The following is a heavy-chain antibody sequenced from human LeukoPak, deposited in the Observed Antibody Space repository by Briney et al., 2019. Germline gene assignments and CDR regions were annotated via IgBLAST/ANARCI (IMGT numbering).Heavy chain of an antibody. CDR2: IIPILGIA. J-gene: IGHJ4*02. CDR3: ARASSPYYYDSSGYYHLDY. Sequence: SVKVSCKASGGTLSSYAISWVRQAPGQGLEWMGRIIPILGIANYAQKFQGRVTITADKSTSTAYMELSSLRSEDTAVYYCARASSPYYYDSSGYYHLDYWGQGTLVTVSS. V-gene: IGHV1-69*04. CDR1: GGTLSSYA. D-gene: IGHD3-22*01.